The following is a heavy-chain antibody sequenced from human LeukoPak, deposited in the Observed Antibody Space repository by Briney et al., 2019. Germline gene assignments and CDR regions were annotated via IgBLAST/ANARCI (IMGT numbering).Heavy chain of an antibody. Sequence: ASVTVSCKASGYTFTSYGISWVRQAPGQELEWMGWISAYNGNTNYAQKLQGRVTMTTDTSTSTAYMELRSLRSDDTAVYYCARDLGAARPNWFDPWGQGTLVTVSS. V-gene: IGHV1-18*01. D-gene: IGHD6-6*01. CDR2: ISAYNGNT. CDR1: GYTFTSYG. CDR3: ARDLGAARPNWFDP. J-gene: IGHJ5*02.